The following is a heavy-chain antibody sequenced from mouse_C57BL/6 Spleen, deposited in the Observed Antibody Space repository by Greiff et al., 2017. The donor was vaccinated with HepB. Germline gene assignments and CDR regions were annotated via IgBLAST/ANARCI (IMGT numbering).Heavy chain of an antibody. J-gene: IGHJ2*01. V-gene: IGHV3-6*01. CDR2: ISYDGSN. Sequence: EVQLQESGPGLVKPSQSLSLTCSVTGYSITSGYYWNWIRQFPGNKLEWMGYISYDGSNNYNPSLKNRISITRDTSKNQFFLKLNSVTTEDTATYYCARDLGYYLDYWGQGTTLTVSS. D-gene: IGHD2-2*01. CDR1: GYSITSGYY. CDR3: ARDLGYYLDY.